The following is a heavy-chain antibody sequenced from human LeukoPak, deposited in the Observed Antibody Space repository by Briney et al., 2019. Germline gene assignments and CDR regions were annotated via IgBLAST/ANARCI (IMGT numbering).Heavy chain of an antibody. J-gene: IGHJ3*02. Sequence: SVKVSCKASGGTFSSYAISWVRQAPGQGLEWMGGIIPIFGTANYAQKFQGRVTITTDESTSTAYMELSSLRSEDTAAYYCARDGDSSGAFDIWGQGTMVTVSS. CDR1: GGTFSSYA. V-gene: IGHV1-69*05. CDR2: IIPIFGTA. CDR3: ARDGDSSGAFDI.